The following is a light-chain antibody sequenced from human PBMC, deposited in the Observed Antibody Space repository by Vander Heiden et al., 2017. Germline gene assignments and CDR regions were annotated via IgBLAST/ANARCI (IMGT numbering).Light chain of an antibody. J-gene: IGKJ2*01. CDR3: QQYYATPHT. CDR1: QSVLYASNNKNY. Sequence: DIVMTHSPASLAVSLGEKATIHCKSSQSVLYASNNKNYLAWYQQKPGQPPQLLIYWASTRESGVPDRVSGSGSATDFTLTISSLQAEDVAVYYCQQYYATPHTFGQGTKLEIK. CDR2: WAS. V-gene: IGKV4-1*01.